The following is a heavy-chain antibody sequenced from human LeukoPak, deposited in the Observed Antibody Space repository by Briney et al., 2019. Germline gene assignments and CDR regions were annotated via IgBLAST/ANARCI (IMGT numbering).Heavy chain of an antibody. CDR1: GFTFSNYA. D-gene: IGHD3-3*01. J-gene: IGHJ6*03. V-gene: IGHV3-23*01. CDR2: ISDTGLTT. Sequence: GGSLSLSCAASGFTFSNYAMTWVPQAPGKGLEWVSTISDTGLTTYYADSVKGRFTISRDNSDSILSLQMSSLRAEDTALYYCATGQFGVLIIGYYYYYLDVWGKGTTVTVSS. CDR3: ATGQFGVLIIGYYYYYLDV.